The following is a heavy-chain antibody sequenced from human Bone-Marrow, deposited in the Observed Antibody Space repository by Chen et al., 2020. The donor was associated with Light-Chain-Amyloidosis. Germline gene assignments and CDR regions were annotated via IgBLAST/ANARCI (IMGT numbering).Heavy chain of an antibody. V-gene: IGHV3-11*01. D-gene: IGHD3-22*01. J-gene: IGHJ4*02. Sequence: QVQLVESGGGLVKPGGSLRLSCAASGFTFRDYYMSWIRQAPGKGLEWVAYISGLDTITYADSVKGRFTISRDNAKNSLYLQMNSLRAEDTAVYYCARDRHSSGYYDYWGPGTLVAVSS. CDR1: GFTFRDYY. CDR3: ARDRHSSGYYDY. CDR2: ISGLDTI.